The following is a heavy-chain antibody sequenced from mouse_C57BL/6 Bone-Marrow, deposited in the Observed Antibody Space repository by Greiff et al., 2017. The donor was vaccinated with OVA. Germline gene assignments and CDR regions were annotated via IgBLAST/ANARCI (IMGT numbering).Heavy chain of an antibody. V-gene: IGHV1-19*01. CDR2: INPYNGGT. D-gene: IGHD1-1*01. CDR3: ARDYYGSRAFAY. J-gene: IGHJ3*01. CDR1: GYTFTDYY. Sequence: VQLKESGPVLVKPGASVKMSCKASGYTFTDYYMNWVKQSHGKSLEWIGVINPYNGGTSYNQKFKGKATLTVDKSSSTAYMELNSLTSEDSAVYYCARDYYGSRAFAYWGQGTLVTVSA.